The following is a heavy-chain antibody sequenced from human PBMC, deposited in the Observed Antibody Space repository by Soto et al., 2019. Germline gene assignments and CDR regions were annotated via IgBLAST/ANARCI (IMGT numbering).Heavy chain of an antibody. D-gene: IGHD5-12*01. V-gene: IGHV3-64*01. CDR3: ARRGYIGYDFDY. Sequence: EVQQVESGGGLVQPGGSLRLSCAASGFTFSSYAMHWVRQAPGKGLEYVSDISSNGGSTYYANSVKGRFTICRDNSKKTLYLEMASLSADDVAVLYCARRGYIGYDFDYWGQGTLVTVFS. CDR2: ISSNGGST. J-gene: IGHJ4*02. CDR1: GFTFSSYA.